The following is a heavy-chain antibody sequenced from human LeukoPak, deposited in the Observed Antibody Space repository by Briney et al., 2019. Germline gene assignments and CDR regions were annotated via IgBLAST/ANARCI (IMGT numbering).Heavy chain of an antibody. CDR3: ARGGWFGESPFDY. CDR1: GGSISSGPYY. D-gene: IGHD3-10*01. CDR2: IYTSGST. J-gene: IGHJ4*02. V-gene: IGHV4-61*02. Sequence: SETLSLTCTVSGGSISSGPYYWSWIRQPAGKGLEWIGRIYTSGSTNYNPSLKSRATISLDTSKNQFSLKLSSVTAADTAVYYCARGGWFGESPFDYWGQGTLVTVSS.